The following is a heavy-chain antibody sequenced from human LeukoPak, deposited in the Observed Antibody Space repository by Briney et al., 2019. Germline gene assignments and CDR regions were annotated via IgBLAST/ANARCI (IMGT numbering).Heavy chain of an antibody. V-gene: IGHV4-39*07. CDR2: INHSGST. Sequence: SETLSLTCTVSGGSISSGSYYWSWVRQPPGKGLEWIGEINHSGSTNYNPSLKSRVTISVDTSKNQFSLKLSSVTAADTAVYYCARVKRVVINYWGQGTLVTVSS. D-gene: IGHD3-3*01. CDR1: GGSISSGSYY. J-gene: IGHJ4*02. CDR3: ARVKRVVINY.